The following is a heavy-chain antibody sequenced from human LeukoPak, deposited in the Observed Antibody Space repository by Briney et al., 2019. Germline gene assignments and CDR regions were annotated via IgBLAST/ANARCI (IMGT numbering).Heavy chain of an antibody. J-gene: IGHJ4*02. D-gene: IGHD3-22*01. CDR3: ARRGYHDSSGYDY. V-gene: IGHV3-21*06. Sequence: GGSLRLSCAASGFTFRSYAMNWVHQAPGKGLEWVSSISGSSTDIYYVDSVKGRFTISRDNAKNSVFLQINNLRAEDTAIYYCARRGYHDSSGYDYWGQGTLVTVSS. CDR1: GFTFRSYA. CDR2: ISGSSTDI.